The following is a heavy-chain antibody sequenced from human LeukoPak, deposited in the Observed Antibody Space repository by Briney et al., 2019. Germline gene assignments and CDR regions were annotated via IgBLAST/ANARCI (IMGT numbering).Heavy chain of an antibody. J-gene: IGHJ3*02. Sequence: SETLSLTCAVSGGSISSYYWSWIRQPPGKGLEWIGYIYYSGSTNYNPSLKSRVTISVDTSKNQFSLKLSSVTAADTAVYYCARAHSADYYDSSGYIDAFDIWGQGTMVTVSS. V-gene: IGHV4-59*01. CDR1: GGSISSYY. D-gene: IGHD3-22*01. CDR3: ARAHSADYYDSSGYIDAFDI. CDR2: IYYSGST.